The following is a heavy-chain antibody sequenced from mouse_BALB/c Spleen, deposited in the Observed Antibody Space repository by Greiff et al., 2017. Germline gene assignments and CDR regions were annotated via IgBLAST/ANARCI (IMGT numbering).Heavy chain of an antibody. J-gene: IGHJ4*01. CDR1: GFSFSSFG. CDR3: ARGDYDYAMDY. V-gene: IGHV5-17*02. CDR2: ISSGGSTI. Sequence: EVKLVESGGGLVQPGGSRKLSCAASGFSFSSFGMHWVRQAPEKGLEWVAYISSGGSTIYYADTVKGRFTISSDNPKNTLFLQMTSLRSEDTAMYYCARGDYDYAMDYWGQGTSVTVSA. D-gene: IGHD2-4*01.